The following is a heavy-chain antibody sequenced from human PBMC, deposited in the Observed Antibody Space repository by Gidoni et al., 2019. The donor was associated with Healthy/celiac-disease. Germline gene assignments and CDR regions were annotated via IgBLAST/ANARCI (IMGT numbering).Heavy chain of an antibody. J-gene: IGHJ6*02. CDR1: GYTFTGYY. D-gene: IGHD5-18*01. CDR3: ARDIYSYGFTLGGMDV. V-gene: IGHV1-2*02. Sequence: QVHLVQSGAEVTTPGASVKVSCKASGYTFTGYYMHWVRQAPGQGLEWMGWINPNSGGTNYAQKFQGRVTMTRDTSISTAYMELSRLRSDDTAVYYCARDIYSYGFTLGGMDVWGQGTTVTVSS. CDR2: INPNSGGT.